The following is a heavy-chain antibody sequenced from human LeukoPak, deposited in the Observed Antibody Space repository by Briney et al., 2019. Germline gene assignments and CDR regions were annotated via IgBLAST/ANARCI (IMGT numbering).Heavy chain of an antibody. V-gene: IGHV4-38-2*01. CDR2: IYHSGST. J-gene: IGHJ4*02. D-gene: IGHD5-18*01. CDR1: GYSISCGYY. Sequence: SETLSLTCAVSGYSISCGYYWGWIRQPPGKGLEWIGSIYHSGSTYYNPSLKSRVTISVDTSKNQFSLKLSSVTAADTAVYYCARGYSYGLSLWGQGTLVTVSS. CDR3: ARGYSYGLSL.